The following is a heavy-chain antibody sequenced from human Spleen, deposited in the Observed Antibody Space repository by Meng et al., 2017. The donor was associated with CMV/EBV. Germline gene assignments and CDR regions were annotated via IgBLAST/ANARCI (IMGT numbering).Heavy chain of an antibody. Sequence: GETLKISCAASGFTFSSSAMSWVRQATGKGLEWVSAISGSGGSTYYADSVKGRFTISRDNSKNTLYLQMNSLRAEDTAVYYCAKGQDSSTSPGMDVWGQGTTVTVSS. CDR3: AKGQDSSTSPGMDV. J-gene: IGHJ6*02. D-gene: IGHD2-2*01. V-gene: IGHV3-23*01. CDR2: ISGSGGST. CDR1: GFTFSSSA.